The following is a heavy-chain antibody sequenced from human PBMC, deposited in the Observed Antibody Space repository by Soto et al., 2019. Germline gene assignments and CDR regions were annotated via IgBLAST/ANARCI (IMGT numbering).Heavy chain of an antibody. J-gene: IGHJ4*02. CDR1: GGTFSSYA. Sequence: SVKVSCKASGGTFSSYAISWVRQAPGQGLEWMGGIIPIFGTANYAQKFQGRVTITADESTSTAYMELSSLRSEDTAVYYCARGERMNYYGSSGYPALDYWGQGTLVTVSS. CDR2: IIPIFGTA. CDR3: ARGERMNYYGSSGYPALDY. D-gene: IGHD3-22*01. V-gene: IGHV1-69*13.